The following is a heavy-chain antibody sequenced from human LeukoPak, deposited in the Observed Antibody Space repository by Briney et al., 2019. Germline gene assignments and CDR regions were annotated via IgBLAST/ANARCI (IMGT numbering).Heavy chain of an antibody. CDR2: IIPIFGTA. CDR3: ARDQWLEENTNWFDP. CDR1: GGTFSSYA. D-gene: IGHD6-19*01. V-gene: IGHV1-69*06. Sequence: SVEVSCKASGGTFSSYAISWVRQAPGQGLGWMGGIIPIFGTANYAQKFQGRVTITADKSTSTAYMELSSLRSEDTAVYYCARDQWLEENTNWFDPWGQGTLVTVSS. J-gene: IGHJ5*02.